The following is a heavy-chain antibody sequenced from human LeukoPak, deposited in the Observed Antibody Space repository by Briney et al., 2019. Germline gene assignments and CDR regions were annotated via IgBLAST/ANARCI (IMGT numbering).Heavy chain of an antibody. J-gene: IGHJ4*02. Sequence: PGGSLRLSCAASGSTFSDFWMHWVRQAPGKGLVWVSRINSDGSSTSYADSVKGRFTISRDNTKNTLYLQMNNLRVEDTAVFYCARSTPFGGPDYWGQGTLVTVSS. CDR3: ARSTPFGGPDY. CDR1: GSTFSDFW. V-gene: IGHV3-74*01. CDR2: INSDGSST. D-gene: IGHD4-23*01.